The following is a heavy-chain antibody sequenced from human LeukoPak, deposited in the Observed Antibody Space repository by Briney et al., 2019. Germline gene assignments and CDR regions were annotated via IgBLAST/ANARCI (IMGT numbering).Heavy chain of an antibody. CDR1: GFTFTMYS. Sequence: GGSLRLSCAASGFTFTMYSMNWVRQAPGKGLEWVSSISPSSSYIYQVDSVKGRFTISRDNAKNSLYLQMSSLRGEDTAVYYCARGGGAASASYLDYWGQGTLVTVSS. D-gene: IGHD6-13*01. V-gene: IGHV3-21*01. CDR2: ISPSSSYI. J-gene: IGHJ4*02. CDR3: ARGGGAASASYLDY.